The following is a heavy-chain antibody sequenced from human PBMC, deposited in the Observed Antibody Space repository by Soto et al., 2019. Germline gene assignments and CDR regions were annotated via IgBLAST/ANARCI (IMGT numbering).Heavy chain of an antibody. CDR3: AKYTYTSRYCFFGMYX. D-gene: IGHD2-15*01. V-gene: IGHV3-49*03. CDR2: IRDKAYGAKT. J-gene: IGHJ6*02. Sequence: GGSLRLSCTTSGFTFSDYAISWFRQAPGKGLEWVGFIRDKAYGAKTDSDASVKGRFAISRDDSKSTAYLQMNSLTTEDTAVYFCAKYTYTSRYCFFGMYXWGHVTTVTVS. CDR1: GFTFSDYA.